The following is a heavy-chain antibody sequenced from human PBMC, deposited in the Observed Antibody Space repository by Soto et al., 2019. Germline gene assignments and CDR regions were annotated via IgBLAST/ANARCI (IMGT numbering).Heavy chain of an antibody. CDR1: GFKVSDYY. Sequence: PGGSLRLSCAAPGFKVSDYYMSWIRQAPGKGLEWLSYSSNSGTYTRYADSVKGRFSISRDNAKNSLFLQINSLRGEDSATYYCARSGDNYNVLDYWGQGTPVTVSS. D-gene: IGHD3-10*02. J-gene: IGHJ4*02. CDR3: ARSGDNYNVLDY. CDR2: SSNSGTYT. V-gene: IGHV3-11*06.